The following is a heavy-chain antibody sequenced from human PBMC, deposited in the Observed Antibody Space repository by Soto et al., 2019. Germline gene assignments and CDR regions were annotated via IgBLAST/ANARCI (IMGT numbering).Heavy chain of an antibody. D-gene: IGHD2-8*01. CDR2: VYSTGIT. CDR3: ARSHYTYGLLIDY. CDR1: GDSITTNGYY. Sequence: SETLSLTCSVSGDSITTNGYYWGWVRQPPGKGLQWIGNVYSTGITFSHPSLTSRVFISVDTSKNKFSLRLTSVTAADTAVYYCARSHYTYGLLIDYWGPGIMVTVSS. J-gene: IGHJ4*02. V-gene: IGHV4-39*01.